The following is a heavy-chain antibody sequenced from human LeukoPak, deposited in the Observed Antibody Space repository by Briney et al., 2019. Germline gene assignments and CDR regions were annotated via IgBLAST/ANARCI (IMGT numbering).Heavy chain of an antibody. J-gene: IGHJ4*02. Sequence: SETLSLTFTVSGGSISSYYWSWIRQPAGKGLEWIGRIYTSGSTNYNPSLKSRVTMSVDTSKNQFSLKLSSVTAADTAVYYCARVSVVRGAPDYYFDYWGQGTLVTVSS. CDR1: GGSISSYY. CDR2: IYTSGST. CDR3: ARVSVVRGAPDYYFDY. V-gene: IGHV4-4*07. D-gene: IGHD3-10*01.